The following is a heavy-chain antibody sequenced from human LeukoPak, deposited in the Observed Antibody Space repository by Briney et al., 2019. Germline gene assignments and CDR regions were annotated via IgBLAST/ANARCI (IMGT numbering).Heavy chain of an antibody. Sequence: PSETLSLTCTVSGGSISSYYWSWIRQPAGRGLEWIGRIYTSGRTNYNPSLKSRVTMSVDTSKNQFSLKLSSVTDAHTAVYYSARDFGQYCSGGSCHVGFDPWGQGTLVTVSS. V-gene: IGHV4-4*07. CDR1: GGSISSYY. J-gene: IGHJ5*02. D-gene: IGHD2-15*01. CDR2: IYTSGRT. CDR3: ARDFGQYCSGGSCHVGFDP.